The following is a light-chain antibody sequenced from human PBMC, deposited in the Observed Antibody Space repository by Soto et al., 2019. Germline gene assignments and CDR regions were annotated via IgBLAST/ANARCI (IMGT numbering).Light chain of an antibody. J-gene: IGLJ2*01. V-gene: IGLV4-69*01. CDR3: QTWGTGILV. Sequence: QSVLTQSPSASASLGASVKLTCTLSSGHSSYAIAWHQQQPAKGPRYWMKLNSDGSHSKGDGIPDRFSGSSAGAERYLTISRLESEDEADYSSQTWGTGILVFGGGTKLTVL. CDR1: SGHSSYA. CDR2: LNSDGSH.